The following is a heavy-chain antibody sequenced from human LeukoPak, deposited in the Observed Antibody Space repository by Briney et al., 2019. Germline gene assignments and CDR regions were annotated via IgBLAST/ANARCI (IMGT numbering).Heavy chain of an antibody. CDR1: GYTLTELS. Sequence: ASVKVSCKVSGYTLTELSMHWVRQAPGKGLEWMGGFDPEDGETIYAQKLQGRVTMTTDTSTSTAYMELRSLRSDDTAVYYCARVRAARPGDYWGQGTLVTVSS. D-gene: IGHD6-6*01. CDR2: FDPEDGET. J-gene: IGHJ4*02. V-gene: IGHV1-24*01. CDR3: ARVRAARPGDY.